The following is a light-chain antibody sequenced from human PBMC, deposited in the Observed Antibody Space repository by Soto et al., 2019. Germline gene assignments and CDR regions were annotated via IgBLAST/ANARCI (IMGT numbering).Light chain of an antibody. CDR1: QTISSW. CDR2: KAS. V-gene: IGKV1-5*03. J-gene: IGKJ1*01. Sequence: DIEITRYPSSLSASLGYTVTLTFRASQTISSWLAWYQQKPGKAPKLLIYKASTLKSGVPSRFSGSGSGTEYTLTISSLQPDDFAPYYCQHYNSYSEAFGQGTKVDIK. CDR3: QHYNSYSEA.